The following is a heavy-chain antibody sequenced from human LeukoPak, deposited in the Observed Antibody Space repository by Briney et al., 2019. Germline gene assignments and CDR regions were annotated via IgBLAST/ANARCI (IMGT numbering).Heavy chain of an antibody. CDR2: IYYSGST. Sequence: SETLSLTCTVSGGSISSGGYYWSWIRQHPGKGLEWIGYIYYSGSTYYNPSLKSRVTISVDTSKNQFSLKLSSVTAADTAVYYCARDRFPPKDTAMVRQFDYWGQGTLVTVSS. CDR1: GGSISSGGYY. CDR3: ARDRFPPKDTAMVRQFDY. J-gene: IGHJ4*02. D-gene: IGHD5-18*01. V-gene: IGHV4-31*03.